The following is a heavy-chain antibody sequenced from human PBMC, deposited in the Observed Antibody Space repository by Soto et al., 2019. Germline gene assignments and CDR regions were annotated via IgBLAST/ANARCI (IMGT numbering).Heavy chain of an antibody. D-gene: IGHD4-17*01. CDR1: GYTFTDYY. V-gene: IGHV1-2*02. CDR2: INPNGGGT. CDR3: ARDCGVTTVLTNWLDP. J-gene: IGHJ5*02. Sequence: ASVKVSCKASGYTFTDYYIQWVRQAPGQGLEWMGWINPNGGGTCYAQKFEGRVTMTRDTSISTAYMELSVLRSDDTAVYYCARDCGVTTVLTNWLDPWGQGTRVTAPQ.